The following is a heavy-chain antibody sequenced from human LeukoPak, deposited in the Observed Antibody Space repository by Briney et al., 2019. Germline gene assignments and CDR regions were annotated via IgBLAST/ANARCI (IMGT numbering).Heavy chain of an antibody. CDR3: ARIITIFGVVTLYYFDY. Sequence: ASVTVSCKGSGYTLSNHAFSWVRQAPGQGLEWMGWISAYNGNTNYAQKLQGRVTMTTDTSTSTAYMELRSLRSDDTAVYYCARIITIFGVVTLYYFDYWGQGTLVTVSS. D-gene: IGHD3-3*01. J-gene: IGHJ4*02. CDR2: ISAYNGNT. CDR1: GYTLSNHA. V-gene: IGHV1-18*04.